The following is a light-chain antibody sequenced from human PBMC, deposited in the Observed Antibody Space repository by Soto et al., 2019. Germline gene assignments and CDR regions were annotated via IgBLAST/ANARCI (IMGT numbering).Light chain of an antibody. CDR3: CSYAGSSYV. Sequence: QSVLMQPASVSPSPGQSIIISFTVTSSDVGSYNLVSWYQQHPGKAPKLMIYEVSKRPSGVSNRFSGSKSGNTASLTISGLQAEDEADYSCCSYAGSSYVFGTGTKVTVL. V-gene: IGLV2-23*02. CDR1: SSDVGSYNL. CDR2: EVS. J-gene: IGLJ1*01.